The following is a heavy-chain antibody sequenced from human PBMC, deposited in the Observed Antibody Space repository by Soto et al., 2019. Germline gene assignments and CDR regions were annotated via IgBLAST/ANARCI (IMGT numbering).Heavy chain of an antibody. D-gene: IGHD6-19*01. CDR3: AVAGRRGGLPVDY. CDR2: ISGSGGST. CDR1: GFTFSSYA. J-gene: IGHJ4*02. Sequence: EVQLLESGGGLVQPGGSLRLSCAASGFTFSSYAMSWVRQAPGKGLEWVSAISGSGGSTYYADSVKGRFTISRDNSKNTLYLQMNSLRAQDTAVYYCAVAGRRGGLPVDYWGQGTLVTVSS. V-gene: IGHV3-23*01.